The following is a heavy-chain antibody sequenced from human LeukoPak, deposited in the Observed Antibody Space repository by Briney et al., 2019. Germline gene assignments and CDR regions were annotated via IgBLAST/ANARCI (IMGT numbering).Heavy chain of an antibody. Sequence: GGSLRLSCAASGFTFSDYYMSWIRQAPGKGLEWVSYISSSSSYTNYADSVKGRFTVSRDNAKNSLYLQMNSLRAEDTAMYYCARETDILTGYNDYWGQGTLVTVSS. V-gene: IGHV3-11*06. J-gene: IGHJ4*02. D-gene: IGHD3-9*01. CDR3: ARETDILTGYNDY. CDR1: GFTFSDYY. CDR2: ISSSSSYT.